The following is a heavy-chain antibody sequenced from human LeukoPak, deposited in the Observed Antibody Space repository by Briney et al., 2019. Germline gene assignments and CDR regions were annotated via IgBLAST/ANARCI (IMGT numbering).Heavy chain of an antibody. CDR2: IVGSSST. CDR1: GFTFSSYG. CDR3: ARIGAGSSRDY. V-gene: IGHV3-21*01. D-gene: IGHD6-13*01. J-gene: IGHJ4*02. Sequence: PGGSLRLSCAASGFTFSSYGMHWVRQAPGKGLEWVSSIVGSSSTYYADSLKGRFTISRDNAKNSLYLQMNSLRAEDTAVYYCARIGAGSSRDYWGQGTLVTVSS.